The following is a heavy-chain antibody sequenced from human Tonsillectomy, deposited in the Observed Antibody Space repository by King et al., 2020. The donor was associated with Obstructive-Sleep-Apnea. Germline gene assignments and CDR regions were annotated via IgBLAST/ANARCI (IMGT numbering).Heavy chain of an antibody. J-gene: IGHJ4*02. V-gene: IGHV3-30*02. CDR1: GFTFSTYG. Sequence: QVQLVESGGGVVQPGTSLRLSCTASGFTFSTYGMHWFRQAPGKGLEWVAFIRYDGSNMFYADSVKGRFTVSRDNSKNTLYLQMNSLRAEDTALYYCAKPTSNYDFWSGFDYWGQGTLVTVFS. D-gene: IGHD3-3*01. CDR2: IRYDGSNM. CDR3: AKPTSNYDFWSGFDY.